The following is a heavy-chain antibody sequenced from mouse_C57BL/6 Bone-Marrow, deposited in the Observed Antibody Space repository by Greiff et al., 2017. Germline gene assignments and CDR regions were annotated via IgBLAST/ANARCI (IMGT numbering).Heavy chain of an antibody. CDR3: ARGGLRRGVFAY. J-gene: IGHJ3*01. D-gene: IGHD2-2*01. CDR2: IYPTSGRT. V-gene: IGHV1-55*01. Sequence: QVQLQQPGAELVKPGASVKMSCKASGYTFTSYWITWVKQRPGQGLEWIGDIYPTSGRTNYNEKFKSKAILTVDTSSNTAYMQLSSLTSEDSAVYCCARGGLRRGVFAYWGQGTLVTVSA. CDR1: GYTFTSYW.